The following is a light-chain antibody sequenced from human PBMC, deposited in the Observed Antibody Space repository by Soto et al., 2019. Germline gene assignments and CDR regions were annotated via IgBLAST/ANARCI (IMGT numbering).Light chain of an antibody. Sequence: DIQMTQSPSTLSASVGDRVTITCRDCQTISSWLAWYQQKPGKAPKLLIYDASSLESGVPSRFSGSGSGTEFTLTISSLHPDDFATYYCQQYDSYSPSFGQGTKLEIK. CDR3: QQYDSYSPS. CDR1: QTISSW. J-gene: IGKJ2*01. V-gene: IGKV1-5*01. CDR2: DAS.